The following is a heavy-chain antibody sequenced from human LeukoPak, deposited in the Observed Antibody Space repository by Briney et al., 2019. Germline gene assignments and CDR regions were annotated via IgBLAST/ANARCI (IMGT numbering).Heavy chain of an antibody. V-gene: IGHV3-23*01. CDR1: GITFSGYA. CDR3: AKAGGRGSGSYWWSFDY. Sequence: GGSLRLSCVASGITFSGYAMSWVRQAPGKGLEWVSTISGSGGSTYYAGSVKGRFTISRDTSKNAVYLQMNSLRAEDTAVYYCAKAGGRGSGSYWWSFDYWGQGTLVTVSS. D-gene: IGHD3-10*01. CDR2: ISGSGGST. J-gene: IGHJ4*02.